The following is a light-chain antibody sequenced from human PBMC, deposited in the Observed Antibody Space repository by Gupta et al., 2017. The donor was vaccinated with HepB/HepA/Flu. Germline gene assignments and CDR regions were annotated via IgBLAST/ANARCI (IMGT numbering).Light chain of an antibody. Sequence: QSVLTQPPSASGTPGQRVTLSCSGRFSNIGSNTVNWYQQLPGTAPKLLIYTDYQRPSGVPDRFSGSKSGTSASLAISGLQSEDEADYYCAAWDDSLRAWVFGGGTKLTVL. CDR2: TDY. CDR3: AAWDDSLRAWV. J-gene: IGLJ3*02. V-gene: IGLV1-44*01. CDR1: FSNIGSNT.